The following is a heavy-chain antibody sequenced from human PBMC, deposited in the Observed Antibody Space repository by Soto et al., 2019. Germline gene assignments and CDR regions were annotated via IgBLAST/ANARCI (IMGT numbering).Heavy chain of an antibody. CDR2: IYPGGNT. CDR1: GFTVSSNH. Sequence: VQLVESGGGLMQPGGSLRLSCAASGFTVSSNHMTWVRQAPGRGPEWVSTIYPGGNTHHADSVRGRFTISRDNSKNMLYLQRNSLRAEDTAVYYCARGVDTAKAGYWGQGTLVTVSS. J-gene: IGHJ4*02. V-gene: IGHV3-53*01. D-gene: IGHD5-18*01. CDR3: ARGVDTAKAGY.